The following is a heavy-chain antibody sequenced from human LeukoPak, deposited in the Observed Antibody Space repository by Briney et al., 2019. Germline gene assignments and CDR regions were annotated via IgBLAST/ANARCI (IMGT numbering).Heavy chain of an antibody. D-gene: IGHD5-18*01. CDR2: ISYSGST. Sequence: SETLSLTCTVSGGSISSYSWIWIRQPPGKGLEWIGYISYSGSTNYNPSLKSRVTISVDTSKNQFSLKLSSVTAADTAVYYCARLVDTAMAHYYFDYWGQGTLVTVSS. V-gene: IGHV4-59*01. CDR1: GGSISSYS. CDR3: ARLVDTAMAHYYFDY. J-gene: IGHJ4*02.